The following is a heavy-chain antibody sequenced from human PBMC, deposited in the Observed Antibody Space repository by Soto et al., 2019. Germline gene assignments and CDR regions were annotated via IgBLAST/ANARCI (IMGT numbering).Heavy chain of an antibody. D-gene: IGHD1-26*01. J-gene: IGHJ4*02. CDR3: AKDERGTTLFDN. V-gene: IGHV3-23*01. Sequence: GGSLRLSCTASGFTFSSHAMSWVRQAPGKGLEWVSAISGGGGSTYYADSVKGRFTISRDNSKNTLYLQMNSLRAEDTAAYYYAKDERGTTLFDNWGQGTLVTVPQ. CDR1: GFTFSSHA. CDR2: ISGGGGST.